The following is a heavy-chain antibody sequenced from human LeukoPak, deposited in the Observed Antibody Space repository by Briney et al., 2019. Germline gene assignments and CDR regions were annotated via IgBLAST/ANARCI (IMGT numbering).Heavy chain of an antibody. CDR3: ARDIYSGSGNLHWFDP. V-gene: IGHV1-69*13. Sequence: SVKVSCKASGYTFTSYDINWVRQATGQGLEWMGGIIPIFGATNYAQKFQGRVTITADESTSTAYMELSSLRSEDTAVYYCARDIYSGSGNLHWFDPWGQGTLVTVSS. CDR1: GYTFTSYD. CDR2: IIPIFGAT. D-gene: IGHD3-10*01. J-gene: IGHJ5*02.